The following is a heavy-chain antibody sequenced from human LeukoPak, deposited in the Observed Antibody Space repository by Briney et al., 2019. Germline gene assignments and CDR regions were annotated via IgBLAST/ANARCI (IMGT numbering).Heavy chain of an antibody. CDR2: INPNSGGT. CDR3: ARATIVVVPAAMGY. Sequence: ASVKASCKASGYTFTGYYMHWVRQAPGQGLEWMGWINPNSGGTNYAQKFQGRVTMTRDASISTAYMELSRLRSDDTAVYYCARATIVVVPAAMGYWGQGTLVTVSS. D-gene: IGHD2-2*01. V-gene: IGHV1-2*02. J-gene: IGHJ4*02. CDR1: GYTFTGYY.